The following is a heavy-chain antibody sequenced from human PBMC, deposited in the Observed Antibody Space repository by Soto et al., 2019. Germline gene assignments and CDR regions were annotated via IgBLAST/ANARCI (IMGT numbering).Heavy chain of an antibody. CDR1: GFTFSTYW. Sequence: GGSLRLSCAASGFTFSTYWMSWVRQAPGKGLEWVAIIKQDGGETYYVDSVKGRFTISRDNAKNSLYLQMNSLRAEDTAVYYCARDQPGYSYGYGLGYWGQGTLVTVSS. J-gene: IGHJ4*02. CDR3: ARDQPGYSYGYGLGY. V-gene: IGHV3-7*01. CDR2: IKQDGGET. D-gene: IGHD5-18*01.